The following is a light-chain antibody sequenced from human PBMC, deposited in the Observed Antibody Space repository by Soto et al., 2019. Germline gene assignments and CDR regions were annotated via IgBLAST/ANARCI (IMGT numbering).Light chain of an antibody. CDR3: QSYDSSLTGSKV. J-gene: IGLJ1*01. V-gene: IGLV1-40*01. CDR1: SSNIGAGFD. CDR2: GNS. Sequence: QSALTQPPSVSGAPGQRVTISCTGSSSNIGAGFDVHWYQQLPGTAPKLLIYGNSNRPSGVPDRFSGSRSGTSASLAITGLQAEAEADYYCQSYDSSLTGSKVFGSGTKVTVL.